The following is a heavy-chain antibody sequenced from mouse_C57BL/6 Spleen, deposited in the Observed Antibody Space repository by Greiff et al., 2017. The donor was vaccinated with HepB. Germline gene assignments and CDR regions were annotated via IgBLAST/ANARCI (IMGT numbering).Heavy chain of an antibody. J-gene: IGHJ3*01. CDR2: IDPSDSYT. D-gene: IGHD1-1*01. V-gene: IGHV1-50*01. CDR1: GYTFTSYW. Sequence: QVQLQQPGAELVKPGASVKLSCKASGYTFTSYWMQWVKQRPGQGLEWMGEIDPSDSYTNYNQKFKGKATLTVDTSSSTAYMQLSSLTSEDSAVYYCACGSSFGVAYWGQGTPVTV. CDR3: ACGSSFGVAY.